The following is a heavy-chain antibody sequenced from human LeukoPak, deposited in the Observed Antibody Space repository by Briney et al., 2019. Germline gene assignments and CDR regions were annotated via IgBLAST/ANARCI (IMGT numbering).Heavy chain of an antibody. CDR3: AKQPVLRYFDWLSSFDY. CDR2: ISGSGGST. CDR1: GFTFSSYA. J-gene: IGHJ4*02. Sequence: GGSPRLSRAASGFTFSSYAMSWVRQAPGKGLEWVSAISGSGGSTYYVDSVKGRFTISRDNSKNTLYLQMNSLRAEDTAVYYCAKQPVLRYFDWLSSFDYWGQGTLVTVSS. D-gene: IGHD3-9*01. V-gene: IGHV3-23*01.